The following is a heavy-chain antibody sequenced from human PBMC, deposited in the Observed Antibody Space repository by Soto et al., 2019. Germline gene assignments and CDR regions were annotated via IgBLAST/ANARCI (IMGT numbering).Heavy chain of an antibody. J-gene: IGHJ4*02. CDR1: GYTFTGYY. Sequence: GASVKVACKASGYTFTGYYIHWVRQAPGQGLEWMGWINPNSGGTNYAQKFQGWVTMTRDTSISTAYMELSRLRSDDTAVYYCVRDGGMATVPTLDFDYWGQGTLVTSPQ. CDR2: INPNSGGT. V-gene: IGHV1-2*04. D-gene: IGHD4-4*01. CDR3: VRDGGMATVPTLDFDY.